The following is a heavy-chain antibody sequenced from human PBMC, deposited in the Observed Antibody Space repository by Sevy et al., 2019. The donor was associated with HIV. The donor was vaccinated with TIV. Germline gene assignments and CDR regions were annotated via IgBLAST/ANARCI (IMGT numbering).Heavy chain of an antibody. J-gene: IGHJ5*02. Sequence: RGSLRLSCAASGFTFSSYAMNWVRQAPGKGLERVSAISGNGGSTYYADSVKGRFTISRDNSKNTLYLQINSLRAEDTAVYYCAKHRRDSSGPSNWFDPWGQGTLVFVSS. V-gene: IGHV3-23*01. CDR1: GFTFSSYA. D-gene: IGHD3-22*01. CDR3: AKHRRDSSGPSNWFDP. CDR2: ISGNGGST.